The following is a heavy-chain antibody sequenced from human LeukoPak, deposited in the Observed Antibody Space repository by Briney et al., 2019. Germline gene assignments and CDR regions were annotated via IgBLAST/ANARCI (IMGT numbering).Heavy chain of an antibody. V-gene: IGHV4-59*01. CDR2: IYYSGST. D-gene: IGHD2-21*02. CDR1: GGSIRSYY. Sequence: SETLSLTCTVSGGSIRSYYWSWIRRPPGKGLEWIGYIYYSGSTNYNPSLKSRVTISVDTSKNQFSLKLSSVTAADTAVYYCARGGDWRPRMDVWGQGATVTVSS. J-gene: IGHJ6*02. CDR3: ARGGDWRPRMDV.